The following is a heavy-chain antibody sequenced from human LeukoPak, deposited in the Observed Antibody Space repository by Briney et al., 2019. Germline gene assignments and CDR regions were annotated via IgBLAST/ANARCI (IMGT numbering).Heavy chain of an antibody. J-gene: IGHJ6*03. Sequence: GGSLRLSCAASGFTFSNYNMNWVRQAPGKVLEWVSSITSGGSYIFYADSVKGRFTIPRDNAKNSLYLQMNSLGPDDTAVYFCARDPYSGSYGPYYYYYMDVWGKGTTVTVAS. CDR3: ARDPYSGSYGPYYYYYMDV. V-gene: IGHV3-21*01. CDR2: ITSGGSYI. D-gene: IGHD1-26*01. CDR1: GFTFSNYN.